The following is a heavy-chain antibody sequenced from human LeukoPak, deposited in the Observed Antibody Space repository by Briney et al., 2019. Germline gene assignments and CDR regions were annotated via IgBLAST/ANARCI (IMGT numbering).Heavy chain of an antibody. J-gene: IGHJ4*02. V-gene: IGHV3-48*03. CDR2: ISSSGSTI. D-gene: IGHD3-10*02. CDR3: ARNVYNFDY. CDR1: GFTFSSYE. Sequence: GGSLRLSCAASGFTFSSYEMNWIRQAPGKGLEWVSYISSSGSTIYYAGSVQGRFTISRDNAQNSLYLQMSSLRAEDTAVYYCARNVYNFDYWGQGTLVTVSS.